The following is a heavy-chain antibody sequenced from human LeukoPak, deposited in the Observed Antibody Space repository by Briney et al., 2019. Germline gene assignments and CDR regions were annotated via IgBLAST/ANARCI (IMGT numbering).Heavy chain of an antibody. J-gene: IGHJ4*02. CDR1: GGTFSSYA. CDR3: ARTAAAGTPTLDY. V-gene: IGHV1-69*13. D-gene: IGHD6-13*01. CDR2: IIPIFGTA. Sequence: SVKVSCKASGGTFSSYAISWVRQTPGQGLEWMGGIIPIFGTANYAQKFQGRVTITADESTSTAYMELSSLRSEDTAVYYCARTAAAGTPTLDYWGQGTLATVSS.